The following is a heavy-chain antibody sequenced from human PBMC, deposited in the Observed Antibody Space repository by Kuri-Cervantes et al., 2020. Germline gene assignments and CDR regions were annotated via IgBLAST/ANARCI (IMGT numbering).Heavy chain of an antibody. CDR1: GGSISSYY. D-gene: IGHD6-13*01. CDR2: IYYSGST. J-gene: IGHJ4*02. Sequence: SETLSLTCTVSGGSISSYYWSWIRQPPGKGLEWIGYIYYSGSTNYNPSLKSRVTISVDTSKNQFSLKLSSATAADTAVYYCARDRAEYSSSWYNYFDYWGQGTLVTVSS. CDR3: ARDRAEYSSSWYNYFDY. V-gene: IGHV4-59*12.